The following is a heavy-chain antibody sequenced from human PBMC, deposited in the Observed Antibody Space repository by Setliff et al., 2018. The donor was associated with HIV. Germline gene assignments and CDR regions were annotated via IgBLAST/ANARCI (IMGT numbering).Heavy chain of an antibody. Sequence: ASVKVSCKASGYTFTGYYMHWVRQAPGQGLEWMGRINPNSGGTNYAQKFQGRVTTTRDTSISTAYMELSRLRSDDTAVYYCARGYGSGSYYNWFDPWGQGTLVTVSS. V-gene: IGHV1-2*06. CDR1: GYTFTGYY. CDR3: ARGYGSGSYYNWFDP. CDR2: INPNSGGT. J-gene: IGHJ5*02. D-gene: IGHD3-10*01.